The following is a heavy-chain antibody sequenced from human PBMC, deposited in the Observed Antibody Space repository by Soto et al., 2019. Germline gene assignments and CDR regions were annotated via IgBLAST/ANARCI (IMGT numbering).Heavy chain of an antibody. CDR2: IYYSGST. V-gene: IGHV4-59*01. CDR1: GGSISSYY. D-gene: IGHD2-8*01. CDR3: ARGLGYCTNGVCSHYYYYGMDV. Sequence: SETLSLTCTVSGGSISSYYWSWIRQPPGKGLEWIGYIYYSGSTNYNPSLKSRVTISVDTSKNQSSLKLSSVTAADTAVYYCARGLGYCTNGVCSHYYYYGMDVWGQGTTVTVSS. J-gene: IGHJ6*02.